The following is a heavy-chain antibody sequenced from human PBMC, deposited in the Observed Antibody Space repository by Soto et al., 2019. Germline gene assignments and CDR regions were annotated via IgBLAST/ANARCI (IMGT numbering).Heavy chain of an antibody. CDR2: INAGNGNT. D-gene: IGHD3-22*01. J-gene: IGHJ4*02. Sequence: ASVKVTCKASGYTFTSYAMHWVRQAPGQRLGWMGWINAGNGNTKYSQKFQGRVTITRDTSASTAYMELSSLRSEDTAVYYCARTLYYYDSSGYSYYFDYWGQGTLVTVSS. V-gene: IGHV1-3*01. CDR3: ARTLYYYDSSGYSYYFDY. CDR1: GYTFTSYA.